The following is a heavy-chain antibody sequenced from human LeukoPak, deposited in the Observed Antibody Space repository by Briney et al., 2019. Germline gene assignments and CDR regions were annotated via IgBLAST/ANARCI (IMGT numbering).Heavy chain of an antibody. D-gene: IGHD6-6*01. V-gene: IGHV4-59*08. CDR2: IYYSGST. CDR3: AQYHSSSGFDS. CDR1: GGSFSSYY. Sequence: SETLSLTCTVSGGSFSSYYWSWIRQPPGKAPEWIGYIYYSGSTSYNPSLKSRVTMSVDTSKNQFSLKLTSVTAADTAVYYCAQYHSSSGFDSWGQGTLVTVSS. J-gene: IGHJ4*02.